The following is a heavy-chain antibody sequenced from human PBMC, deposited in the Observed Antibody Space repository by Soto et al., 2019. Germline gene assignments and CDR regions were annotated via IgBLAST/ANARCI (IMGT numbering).Heavy chain of an antibody. D-gene: IGHD3-9*01. Sequence: QVQLQESGPGLVKPSDTLSLTCAVSGYSISSSNWWGWIRQPPGKGLKWIGYIYYSGSTYYNPSLKGRVTMSVDTSKNQFSLKLSSVTAVDTAVYYCARISGGDYDILTGYSYFDYWGQGTLVTVSS. J-gene: IGHJ4*02. V-gene: IGHV4-28*01. CDR3: ARISGGDYDILTGYSYFDY. CDR2: IYYSGST. CDR1: GYSISSSNW.